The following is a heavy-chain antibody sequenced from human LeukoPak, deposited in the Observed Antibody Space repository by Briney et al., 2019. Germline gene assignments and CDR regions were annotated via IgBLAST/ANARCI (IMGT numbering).Heavy chain of an antibody. J-gene: IGHJ4*02. CDR3: AGYCTNGVCPLDDY. CDR2: VDHTGST. V-gene: IGHV4-59*12. CDR1: DDSITMYY. D-gene: IGHD2-8*01. Sequence: SETLSLTCTVSDDSITMYYWTWIRQPPGKGLEWIGYVDHTGSTKFNPSLNGRVSISRDTSNNFFSLRLRSVTAADTAVYYCAGYCTNGVCPLDDYWGQGTLVTVSS.